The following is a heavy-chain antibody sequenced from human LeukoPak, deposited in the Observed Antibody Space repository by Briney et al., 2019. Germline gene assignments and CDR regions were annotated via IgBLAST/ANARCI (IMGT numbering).Heavy chain of an antibody. CDR2: ISSSSYI. D-gene: IGHD1-26*01. Sequence: GGSLRLSCAASGFTFSSYSMNWVRQAPGKGLEWVSSISSSSYIYYADSVKGRFTISRDNAKNSLYLQMNSLRAEDTALYHCARAGGSYKGGFDYWGQGTLVTVSS. CDR3: ARAGGSYKGGFDY. V-gene: IGHV3-21*04. J-gene: IGHJ4*02. CDR1: GFTFSSYS.